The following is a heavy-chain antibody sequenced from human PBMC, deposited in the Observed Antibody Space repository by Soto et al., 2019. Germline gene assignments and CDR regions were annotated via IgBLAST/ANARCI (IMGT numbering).Heavy chain of an antibody. CDR2: IYYSGST. CDR3: ARLLGAYGSGSYRPYHYYMDV. CDR1: GGSISSYY. V-gene: IGHV4-59*08. Sequence: SETLSLTCTVSGGSISSYYWSWIRQPSGKGLEWIGYIYYSGSTNYNPSLKSRVTISVDTSKNQFSLKLSSVTAADTAVYYCARLLGAYGSGSYRPYHYYMDVWGKGTTVTVSS. J-gene: IGHJ6*03. D-gene: IGHD3-10*01.